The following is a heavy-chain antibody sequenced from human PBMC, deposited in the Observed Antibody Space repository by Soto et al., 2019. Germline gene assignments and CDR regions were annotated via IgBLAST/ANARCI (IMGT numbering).Heavy chain of an antibody. CDR2: INPNTGNT. V-gene: IGHV1-2*02. CDR3: ARAGSYCSGGSCSFAY. Sequence: QVQLVQSGADLKKPGASVKVSCKTSGYTFSGHFLQWVRQAPGAGPEWMGWINPNTGNTKYGQKFEGRVTMTRDMSSSTAYMELTRPTVDDTAVYFCARAGSYCSGGSCSFAYWGQGSLVTVSS. J-gene: IGHJ4*02. CDR1: GYTFSGHF. D-gene: IGHD2-15*01.